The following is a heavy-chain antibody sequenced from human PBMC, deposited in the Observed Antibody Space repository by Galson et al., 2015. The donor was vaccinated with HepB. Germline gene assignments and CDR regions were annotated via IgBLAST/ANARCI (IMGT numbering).Heavy chain of an antibody. D-gene: IGHD3-10*01. CDR2: INQDESSK. Sequence: SLRLSCAASGFTFSSYWMNWVRQAPGKGLEWVAHINQDESSKYYVDSVKGRFTISRDNAKDSVYLQLDSLRAEDTAVYYCARRISLVRGIITKPDYYYGMDDWGQGTTVTVAS. CDR3: ARRISLVRGIITKPDYYYGMDD. CDR1: GFTFSSYW. J-gene: IGHJ6*02. V-gene: IGHV3-7*03.